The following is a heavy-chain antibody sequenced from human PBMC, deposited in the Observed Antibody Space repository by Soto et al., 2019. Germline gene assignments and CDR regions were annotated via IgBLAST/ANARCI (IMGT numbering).Heavy chain of an antibody. V-gene: IGHV4-30-2*01. Sequence: NPSETLSLTCAVSGGSISSGGYSWSWIRQPPGKGLEWIGYIYHSGSTYYNPSLKSRVTISVDRSKNQFSLKLSSVTAADTAVYYCARSRSHYGVAFDIWGQGTMVTVSS. CDR1: GGSISSGGYS. D-gene: IGHD4-17*01. J-gene: IGHJ3*02. CDR3: ARSRSHYGVAFDI. CDR2: IYHSGST.